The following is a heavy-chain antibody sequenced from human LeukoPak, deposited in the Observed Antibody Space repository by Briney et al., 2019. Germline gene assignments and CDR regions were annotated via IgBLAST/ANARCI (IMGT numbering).Heavy chain of an antibody. V-gene: IGHV3-15*01. CDR2: IKSKTDGGTT. CDR3: TWELPLDAFDI. J-gene: IGHJ3*02. Sequence: GGSLRLSCAASGFTFSNAWISWVRQAPGKGLEWVGRIKSKTDGGTTDYAAPVKGRFTISRDDSKNTLYLQMNSLKTEDTAVYYCTWELPLDAFDIWGQGTMVTVSS. D-gene: IGHD1-26*01. CDR1: GFTFSNAW.